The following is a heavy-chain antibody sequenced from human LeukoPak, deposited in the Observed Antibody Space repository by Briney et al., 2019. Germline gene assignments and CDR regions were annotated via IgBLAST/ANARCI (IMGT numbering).Heavy chain of an antibody. D-gene: IGHD3-3*01. CDR2: IYTSGST. V-gene: IGHV4-61*02. CDR1: GGSISSGSYY. Sequence: SETLSLTCTVSGGSISSGSYYWSWIRQPAGKGLEWIGRIYTSGSTNYNPSLKSRVTISVDTSKNQFSLKLTSVTAADTAVYYCARVLTPMYYDFWSGYYPFDYWGQGTLVTVSS. CDR3: ARVLTPMYYDFWSGYYPFDY. J-gene: IGHJ4*02.